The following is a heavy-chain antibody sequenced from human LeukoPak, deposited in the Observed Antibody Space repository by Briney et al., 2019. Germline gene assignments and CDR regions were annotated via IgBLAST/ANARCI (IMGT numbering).Heavy chain of an antibody. D-gene: IGHD5-18*01. Sequence: PVKVSCKASGGTFSSYAISWVRQAPGQGLEWMGRIIPIFGTANYAQKFQGRVTITTDESTSTAYMELSSLRSEDTAVYYCARDSNGYSYGVFDYWGQGTLVTVSS. CDR1: GGTFSSYA. V-gene: IGHV1-69*05. J-gene: IGHJ4*02. CDR2: IIPIFGTA. CDR3: ARDSNGYSYGVFDY.